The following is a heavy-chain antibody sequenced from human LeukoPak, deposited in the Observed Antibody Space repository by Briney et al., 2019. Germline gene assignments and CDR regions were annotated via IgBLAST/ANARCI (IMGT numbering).Heavy chain of an antibody. CDR2: IYYSGST. Sequence: SETPSLTCTVSGGSISSYYWSWIRQPPGKGLEWIGYIYYSGSTNYNPSLKSRVTISVDTSKNQFSLKLSSVTAADTAVYYCARFESGYYENWFDPWGQGTLVTVSS. V-gene: IGHV4-59*01. J-gene: IGHJ5*02. D-gene: IGHD3-22*01. CDR1: GGSISSYY. CDR3: ARFESGYYENWFDP.